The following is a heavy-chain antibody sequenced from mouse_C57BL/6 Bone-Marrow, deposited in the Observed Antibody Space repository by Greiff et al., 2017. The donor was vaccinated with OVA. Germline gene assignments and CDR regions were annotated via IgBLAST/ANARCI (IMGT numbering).Heavy chain of an antibody. D-gene: IGHD2-12*01. Sequence: VQLKESGAELVKPGASVKLSCTASGFNIKDYYMHWVKQRTEQGLEWIGRIDPEDGETQYAPQFPGQATITADTSTNTAYLQLSSLTSEDTAVYYCYYSHGYFDVWGTGTTVTVSS. CDR1: GFNIKDYY. J-gene: IGHJ1*03. CDR3: YYSHGYFDV. CDR2: IDPEDGET. V-gene: IGHV14-2*01.